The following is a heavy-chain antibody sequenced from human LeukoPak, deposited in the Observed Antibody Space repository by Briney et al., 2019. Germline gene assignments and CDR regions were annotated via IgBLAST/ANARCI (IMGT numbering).Heavy chain of an antibody. V-gene: IGHV1-18*01. J-gene: IGHJ4*02. D-gene: IGHD2-2*01. Sequence: KXSCXXXGYTXXXYGISWVRQAPGQGLEWMGWISGYNGNTNYAQKLQGRVTMTTDTSTSTAYMELRSLRSDDTAVYYCAREGYCNSTSCYKPFDYWGQGTLVTVSS. CDR3: AREGYCNSTSCYKPFDY. CDR2: ISGYNGNT. CDR1: GYTXXXYG.